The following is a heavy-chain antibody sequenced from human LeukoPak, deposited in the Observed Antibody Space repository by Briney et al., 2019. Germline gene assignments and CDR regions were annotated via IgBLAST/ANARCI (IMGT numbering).Heavy chain of an antibody. D-gene: IGHD2-2*01. CDR3: AKDYSGVYCSSTSCYFFDY. V-gene: IGHV3-30*18. J-gene: IGHJ4*02. CDR2: ISYDGSNK. CDR1: GFTFSSYG. Sequence: HPGGSLRLSCAASGFTFSSYGMHWVRQAPGKGLEWVAVISYDGSNKYYADSVKGRFTISRDNSKNTLYLQMNSLRAEDTAVYYCAKDYSGVYCSSTSCYFFDYWGQGTLVTVSS.